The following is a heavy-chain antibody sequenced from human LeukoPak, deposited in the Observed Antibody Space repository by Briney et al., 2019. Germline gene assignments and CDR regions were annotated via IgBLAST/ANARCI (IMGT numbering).Heavy chain of an antibody. V-gene: IGHV3-30*04. J-gene: IGHJ6*03. D-gene: IGHD6-13*01. Sequence: GGSLRLSSAASGFTFSSYAMHWVRQAPGKGLEWVAVISYDGSNKYYADSVKGRFTISRDNSKNTLYLQMNSLRPEDTAVYYCARAHGIAAAGAPQQYYYYMDVWGKGTTVTVSS. CDR3: ARAHGIAAAGAPQQYYYYMDV. CDR2: ISYDGSNK. CDR1: GFTFSSYA.